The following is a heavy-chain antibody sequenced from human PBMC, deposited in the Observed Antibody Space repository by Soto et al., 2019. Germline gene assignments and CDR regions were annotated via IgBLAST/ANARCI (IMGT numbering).Heavy chain of an antibody. Sequence: EVQLVETGGGLIQPGGSLRLSCVASGFTVSSNYLSWVRQAPGKGLEWVSVIYTGGTTYYADSVKGRFTISRDNSKNTVYLEMNSLRAEDTALYSCARTSTSLYYGMDVWGQGTTVTVSS. CDR1: GFTVSSNY. V-gene: IGHV3-53*02. J-gene: IGHJ6*02. CDR3: ARTSTSLYYGMDV. CDR2: IYTGGTT.